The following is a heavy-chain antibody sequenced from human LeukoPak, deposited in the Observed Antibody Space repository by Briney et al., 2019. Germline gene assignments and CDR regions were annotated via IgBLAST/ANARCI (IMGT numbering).Heavy chain of an antibody. V-gene: IGHV1-69*04. J-gene: IGHJ4*02. CDR3: ARGHCSGGSCYPGDY. Sequence: ASVKVSCKASGGTFSSYAISWVRQAPGQGLEWMGRIIPILGIANYAQKFQGRVTITADKSTSTAYMELSSLRSEDTAVCYCARGHCSGGSCYPGDYWGQGTLVTVSS. D-gene: IGHD2-15*01. CDR1: GGTFSSYA. CDR2: IIPILGIA.